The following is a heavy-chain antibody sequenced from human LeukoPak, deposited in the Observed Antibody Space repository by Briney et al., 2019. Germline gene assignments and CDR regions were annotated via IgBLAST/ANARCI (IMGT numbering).Heavy chain of an antibody. CDR3: AIGPMSGSYYYYMDV. D-gene: IGHD1-26*01. CDR1: GYTLTELS. CDR2: FDPEDGET. Sequence: ASVKVSCKVSGYTLTELSMHWVRQAPGKGLEWMGGFDPEDGETIYAQKFQGRVTMTEDTSTDTAYMELSSLRSEDTAVYYCAIGPMSGSYYYYMDVWGKGTTVTVSS. J-gene: IGHJ6*03. V-gene: IGHV1-24*01.